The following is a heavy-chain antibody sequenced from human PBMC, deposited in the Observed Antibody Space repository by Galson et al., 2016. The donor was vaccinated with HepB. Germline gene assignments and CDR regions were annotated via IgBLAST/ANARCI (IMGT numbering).Heavy chain of an antibody. CDR2: ISGSGAGT. CDR3: AKDGRIDCSSASCHDHFHY. Sequence: SLRLSCAASGFTFSTYAMSWVRQAPGKGLEWVSAISGSGAGTYYAGSVKGRFTISRDNSRKTLYLQMNRLRAEDTAVYDCAKDGRIDCSSASCHDHFHYWGQGTLVTVSS. D-gene: IGHD2-2*01. J-gene: IGHJ4*02. V-gene: IGHV3-23*01. CDR1: GFTFSTYA.